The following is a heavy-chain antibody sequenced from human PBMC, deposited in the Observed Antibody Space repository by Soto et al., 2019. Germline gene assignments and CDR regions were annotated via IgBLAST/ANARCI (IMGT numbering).Heavy chain of an antibody. Sequence: EVQLLESGGGLVQPGGSLRLSCAASGFTFSSYVMSWVRQAPGKGLEWVSAISGSGGSTYYADSVKGRFTISRDNSKNTLYLQMNSLRAEDTAVYYCAKDAYDSSGYYSYDAFDIWGQGTMVTVSS. D-gene: IGHD3-22*01. CDR2: ISGSGGST. CDR3: AKDAYDSSGYYSYDAFDI. V-gene: IGHV3-23*01. CDR1: GFTFSSYV. J-gene: IGHJ3*02.